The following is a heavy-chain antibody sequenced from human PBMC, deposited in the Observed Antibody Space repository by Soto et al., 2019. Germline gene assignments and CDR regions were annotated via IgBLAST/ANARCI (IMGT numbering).Heavy chain of an antibody. Sequence: QIQLVQSGGEVKKPGASVKVACKSSGYKCISHSITWVRQAPGQGLEWMGRISAYNGNTNYAQKLQGRVTMPTDTSTNTAYMELRSLRSDDTAVYYCARGAFCGGAPGCRDMDVWGQGTTVTVSS. V-gene: IGHV1-18*01. CDR1: GYKCISHS. D-gene: IGHD2-21*01. CDR3: ARGAFCGGAPGCRDMDV. J-gene: IGHJ6*02. CDR2: ISAYNGNT.